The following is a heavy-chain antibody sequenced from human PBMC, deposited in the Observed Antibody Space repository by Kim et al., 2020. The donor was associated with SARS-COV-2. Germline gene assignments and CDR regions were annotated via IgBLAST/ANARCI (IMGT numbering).Heavy chain of an antibody. CDR1: GFTFSSYA. V-gene: IGHV3-30*04. Sequence: GGSLRLSCAASGFTFSSYAMHWVRQAPGKGLEWVAVISYDGSNKYYADSVKGRFTISRDNSKNTLYLQMNSLRAEDTAVYYCARERWSGQQLALWAWCWGQGTLVTVSS. D-gene: IGHD6-13*01. J-gene: IGHJ4*02. CDR2: ISYDGSNK. CDR3: ARERWSGQQLALWAWC.